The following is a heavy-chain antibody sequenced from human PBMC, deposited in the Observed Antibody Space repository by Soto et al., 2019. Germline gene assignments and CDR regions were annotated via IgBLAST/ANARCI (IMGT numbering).Heavy chain of an antibody. J-gene: IGHJ4*02. Sequence: SETLSLTCAVYGGSFSGYYWSWIRQPPGKGLEWIGEINHSGSTNYNPSLKSRVTISVDTSKNQFSLKLSSVTAADTAVYYCARGRSYHNIPFDYWGQGTMVTVYS. CDR3: ARGRSYHNIPFDY. V-gene: IGHV4-34*01. CDR1: GGSFSGYY. CDR2: INHSGST. D-gene: IGHD1-1*01.